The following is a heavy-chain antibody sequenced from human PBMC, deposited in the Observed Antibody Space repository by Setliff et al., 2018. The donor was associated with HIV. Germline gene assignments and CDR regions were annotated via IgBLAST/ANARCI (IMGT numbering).Heavy chain of an antibody. J-gene: IGHJ4*02. D-gene: IGHD2-21*02. CDR2: IHHGGST. Sequence: SETLSLTCSVSGVSITNYYWNWIRQSPGKGLEWFGYIHHGGSTNYNPSLESRVTISVDTSKNQFSLRLNSVTVADTAVYFCARSSRGSLRDLDYWGPGTLVTVSS. CDR1: GVSITNYY. V-gene: IGHV4-59*08. CDR3: ARSSRGSLRDLDY.